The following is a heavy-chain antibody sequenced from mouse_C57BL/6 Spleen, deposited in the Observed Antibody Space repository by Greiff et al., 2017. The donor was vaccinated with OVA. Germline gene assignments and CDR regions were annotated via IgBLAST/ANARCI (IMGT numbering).Heavy chain of an antibody. CDR3: ATCYGNYEGYFDV. CDR1: GYAFSSSW. Sequence: QVQLQQSGPELVKPGASVKISCKASGYAFSSSWMNWVKQRPGKGLEWIGRIYPGAGATNYNGKFKGKATLTADKSSSTAYMQRSSLTSEDSAVYFCATCYGNYEGYFDVWGTGTTVTVSS. D-gene: IGHD2-1*01. J-gene: IGHJ1*03. CDR2: IYPGAGAT. V-gene: IGHV1-82*01.